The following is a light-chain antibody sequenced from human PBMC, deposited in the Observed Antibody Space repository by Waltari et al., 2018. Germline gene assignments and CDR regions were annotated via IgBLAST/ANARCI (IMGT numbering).Light chain of an antibody. Sequence: QSALTQPPSVSGSPGQSVTISCTGISSDVGSYNRVSWYQQPPGTAPKLMIYEVSNRPSGVPDRFSGSKSGNTASLTISGLQAEDEADYYCSSYTISSMVIFGGGTKLTVL. J-gene: IGLJ2*01. V-gene: IGLV2-18*02. CDR1: SSDVGSYNR. CDR3: SSYTISSMVI. CDR2: EVS.